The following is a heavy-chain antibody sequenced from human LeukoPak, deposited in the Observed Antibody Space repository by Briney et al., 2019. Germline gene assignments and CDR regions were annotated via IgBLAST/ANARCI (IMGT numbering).Heavy chain of an antibody. D-gene: IGHD1-26*01. V-gene: IGHV4-4*07. J-gene: IGHJ3*02. Sequence: PSETLSLTCTVSGGSISSYYWSWIRQPAGKGLEWIGRIYTSGSTNYNPSLKSRVTISVDTSKNQFSLKLSSVTAADTAVYYCARDWGHIVGATRAFDIWGQGTMVTVSS. CDR2: IYTSGST. CDR1: GGSISSYY. CDR3: ARDWGHIVGATRAFDI.